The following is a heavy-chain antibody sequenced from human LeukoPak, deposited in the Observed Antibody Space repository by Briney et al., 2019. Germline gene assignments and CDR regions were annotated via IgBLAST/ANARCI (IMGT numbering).Heavy chain of an antibody. D-gene: IGHD2-15*01. V-gene: IGHV3-64D*06. CDR1: GFTFSSYA. Sequence: PGGSLRLSCSASGFTFSSYAMHWVRQAPGKGLEYVSAISSNGGSTYYADSVKGRFTISRDNSKNTLYLQMSSLRAEDTAVHYCARAAKYCSGGSCSDYWGQGTLVTVSS. CDR3: ARAAKYCSGGSCSDY. CDR2: ISSNGGST. J-gene: IGHJ4*02.